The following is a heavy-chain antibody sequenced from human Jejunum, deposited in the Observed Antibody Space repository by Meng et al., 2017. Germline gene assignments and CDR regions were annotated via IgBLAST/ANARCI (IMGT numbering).Heavy chain of an antibody. J-gene: IGHJ4*02. CDR3: ATEKQFHVYDSGFTSLTYYFDS. CDR2: IVPVLGRG. CDR1: GVTFSSDS. Sequence: SVKVSCKASGVTFSSDSITWVRQAPGRGLEWMGGIVPVLGRGHYAQKFQGRITITADGSTTTSVLELTSLRSDDTAVYYCATEKQFHVYDSGFTSLTYYFDSWGQGTLVTVSS. D-gene: IGHD3-22*01. V-gene: IGHV1-69*13.